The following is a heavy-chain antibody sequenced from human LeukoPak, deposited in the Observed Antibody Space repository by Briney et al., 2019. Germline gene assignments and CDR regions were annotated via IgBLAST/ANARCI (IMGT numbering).Heavy chain of an antibody. Sequence: SETLSLTCTVSGGSISSYYWSWIRQPPGKGLEWIGEINHSGSTNYNPSLKSRVTTSIDTSKNQFSLKLSSVTAADTAVYYCARTLQPGGMDVWGQGTTVTVSS. V-gene: IGHV4-34*01. CDR1: GGSISSYY. CDR2: INHSGST. J-gene: IGHJ6*02. D-gene: IGHD5-18*01. CDR3: ARTLQPGGMDV.